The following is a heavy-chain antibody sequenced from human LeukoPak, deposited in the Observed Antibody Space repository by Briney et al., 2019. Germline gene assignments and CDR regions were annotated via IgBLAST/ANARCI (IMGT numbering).Heavy chain of an antibody. CDR1: GYTFTSYY. J-gene: IGHJ3*02. D-gene: IGHD2-21*02. CDR2: INPSGGST. CDR3: ARDGRAYCGGDCYSGI. V-gene: IGHV1-46*01. Sequence: GASVKVSCKASGYTFTSYYMHWVRQAPGQGLEWMGIINPSGGSTSYAQKFQGRVTMTRDTSTSTVYMELSSLRSEDTAVYYCARDGRAYCGGDCYSGIWSQGTMVTVSS.